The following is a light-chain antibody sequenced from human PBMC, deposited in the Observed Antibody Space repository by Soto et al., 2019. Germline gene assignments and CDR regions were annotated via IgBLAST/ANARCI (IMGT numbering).Light chain of an antibody. Sequence: EIVLTQSPATLSLSPGERATLSCRASQSVSSYLAWYQQKPGQAPRLLISDASNRATGNPARFSGSGSGTDFTLTISSLEPEDFAVYYCQQRSSWPPKVTFGGGTKVEIK. J-gene: IGKJ4*02. CDR1: QSVSSY. CDR3: QQRSSWPPKVT. V-gene: IGKV3-11*01. CDR2: DAS.